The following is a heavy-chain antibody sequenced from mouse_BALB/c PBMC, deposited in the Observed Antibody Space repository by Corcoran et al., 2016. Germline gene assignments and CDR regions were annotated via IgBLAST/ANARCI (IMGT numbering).Heavy chain of an antibody. Sequence: QLTLKESGPGILQPSQTLSLTCSFSGFSLSTSGMGVGWIRQPSGKGLEWLAHIWWDDDKRYNPALKSRLTISKDTSSNQVFLKIASVDTADTATYYCARIRGVYYGNSFAYWGQGTLVTVSA. CDR2: IWWDDDK. D-gene: IGHD2-1*01. CDR1: GFSLSTSGMG. CDR3: ARIRGVYYGNSFAY. J-gene: IGHJ3*01. V-gene: IGHV8-8*01.